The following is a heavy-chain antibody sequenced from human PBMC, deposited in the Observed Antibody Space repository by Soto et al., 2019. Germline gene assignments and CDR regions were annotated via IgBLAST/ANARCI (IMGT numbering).Heavy chain of an antibody. CDR2: IIPIFGTA. Sequence: QVQLVQSGAEVKKPGSSVKVSCKASGGTFGSYAISWVRQAPGQGLEWMGGIIPIFGTANYAQKFQGRVTITADKSTSTAYMELSSLRSEDTAVYYCARGKVESIAARQSFDYWGQGTLVTVSS. CDR3: ARGKVESIAARQSFDY. D-gene: IGHD6-6*01. J-gene: IGHJ4*02. V-gene: IGHV1-69*06. CDR1: GGTFGSYA.